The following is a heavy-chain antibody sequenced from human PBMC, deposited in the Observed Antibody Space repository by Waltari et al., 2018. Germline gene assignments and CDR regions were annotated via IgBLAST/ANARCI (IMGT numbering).Heavy chain of an antibody. D-gene: IGHD6-13*01. V-gene: IGHV3-30-3*01. Sequence: QVQLVESGGGVVQPGRSLRLSCAASGFTFSSYAMHWVRQAPGKGLGWVAVISYDGSNKYYADSVKGRFTISRDNSKNTLYLQMNSLRAEDTAVYYCARDQSSAAGYFQHWGQGTLVTVSS. CDR3: ARDQSSAAGYFQH. J-gene: IGHJ1*01. CDR1: GFTFSSYA. CDR2: ISYDGSNK.